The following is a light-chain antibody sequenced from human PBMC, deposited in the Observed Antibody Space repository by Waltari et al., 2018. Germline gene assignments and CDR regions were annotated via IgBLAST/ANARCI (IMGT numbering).Light chain of an antibody. CDR1: SGHSSNI. CDR3: ETGGHGTWV. J-gene: IGLJ3*02. V-gene: IGLV4-69*01. Sequence: QLVLTQSPSASASLGASVKLTCTRTSGHSSNIITWLQQQPGKGPRYLMQVNSDGRHRKGDEIPDRFSGSSSGAERYLTISSLPSEDEADYYCETGGHGTWVFGGGTKLTVL. CDR2: VNSDGRH.